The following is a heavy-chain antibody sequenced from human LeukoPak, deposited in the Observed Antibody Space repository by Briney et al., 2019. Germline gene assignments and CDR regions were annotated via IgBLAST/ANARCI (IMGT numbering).Heavy chain of an antibody. CDR2: MNPNSGNT. Sequence: ASVKVSCKASGCTFTGYYMHWVRQATGQGLEWMGWMNPNSGNTGYAQKFQGRVTVTRNTSISTAYMELSSLRSEDTAVYYCARGRRNGLTDYWGQGTLVTVSS. CDR3: ARGRRNGLTDY. CDR1: GCTFTGYY. J-gene: IGHJ4*02. D-gene: IGHD2-8*01. V-gene: IGHV1-8*03.